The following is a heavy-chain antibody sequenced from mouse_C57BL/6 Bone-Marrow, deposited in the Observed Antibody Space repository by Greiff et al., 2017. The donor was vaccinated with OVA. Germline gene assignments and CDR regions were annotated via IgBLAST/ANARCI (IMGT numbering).Heavy chain of an antibody. V-gene: IGHV6-3*01. CDR1: GFTFSNYW. J-gene: IGHJ2*01. CDR3: TGLPPGY. CDR2: IRLKSDNYAT. Sequence: EVQLQESGGGLVQPGGSMKLSCVASGFTFSNYWMNWVRQSPEKGLEWVAQIRLKSDNYATHYAESVKGRFTISRDDSKSSVYLQMNNLRAEDTGIYYCTGLPPGYWGQGTTLTVSS. D-gene: IGHD2-12*01.